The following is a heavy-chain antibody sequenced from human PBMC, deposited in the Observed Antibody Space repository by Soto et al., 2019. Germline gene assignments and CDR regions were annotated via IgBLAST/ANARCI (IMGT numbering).Heavy chain of an antibody. Sequence: QVQLQESAPGLVKPSQTLSLTCTVSGGSISSGGYYWSWIRQHPGKGLEWIGYIYYSGSTYYNPSLKSRVTISVDTSKNQFSLKLSSVTAADTAVYYCARDRISIAAAGGFDYWGQGTLVTVSS. V-gene: IGHV4-31*03. CDR1: GGSISSGGYY. D-gene: IGHD6-13*01. CDR3: ARDRISIAAAGGFDY. J-gene: IGHJ4*02. CDR2: IYYSGST.